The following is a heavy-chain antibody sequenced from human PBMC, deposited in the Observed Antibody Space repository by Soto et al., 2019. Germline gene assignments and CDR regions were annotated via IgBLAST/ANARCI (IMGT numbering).Heavy chain of an antibody. CDR2: IYYSGST. J-gene: IGHJ4*02. Sequence: SETLSLTCTVSGGSISSGGYYWSWIRQHPGKGLEWIGYIYYSGSTYYNPSLKSRVTISVDTSKNQFSLKLSSVTAADTAVYYCARGYIAAAGNDYFDYWGQGTLVTVSS. CDR1: GGSISSGGYY. CDR3: ARGYIAAAGNDYFDY. V-gene: IGHV4-31*03. D-gene: IGHD6-13*01.